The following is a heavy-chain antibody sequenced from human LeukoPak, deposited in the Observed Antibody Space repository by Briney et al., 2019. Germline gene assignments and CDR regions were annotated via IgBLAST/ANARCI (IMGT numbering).Heavy chain of an antibody. CDR3: ARGDYYDSSGFLGLDWFDP. J-gene: IGHJ5*02. D-gene: IGHD3-22*01. CDR2: ISSSSSYI. Sequence: GGSLRLSCAASGFTFSSYSMNWVRQAPGKGLEWDSSISSSSSYIYYAGSVKGRFTISRDNAKNSLYLQMNSLRAEDTAVYYCARGDYYDSSGFLGLDWFDPWGQGTLVTVSS. CDR1: GFTFSSYS. V-gene: IGHV3-21*01.